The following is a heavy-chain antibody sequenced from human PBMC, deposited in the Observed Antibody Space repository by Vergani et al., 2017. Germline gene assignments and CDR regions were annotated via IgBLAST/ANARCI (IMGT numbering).Heavy chain of an antibody. CDR3: TREWYDDSIAYWDY. V-gene: IGHV1-2*02. Sequence: QVQLVQSGAEVKKPGASVKVSCKASGYTFTSYGISWVRQAPGQGLEWMGWINPNSGGTNYAQKFQGRVTMTRDTSISTAYMELSRLRSDDTAVYYCTREWYDDSIAYWDYWGQGTLVTVSS. D-gene: IGHD3-22*01. CDR1: GYTFTSYG. J-gene: IGHJ4*02. CDR2: INPNSGGT.